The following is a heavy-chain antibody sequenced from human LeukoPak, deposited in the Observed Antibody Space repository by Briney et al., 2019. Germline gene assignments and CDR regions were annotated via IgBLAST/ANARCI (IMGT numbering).Heavy chain of an antibody. CDR1: GGSISSSSYY. Sequence: SETLSLTCTVSGGSISSSSYYWGWIRQPPGKGLEWIGSICYSGSTYYNPSLKSRVTISVDTSKNQFSLKLSSVTAADTAVHYCARRAALTVTIYYYYGMDVWGQGTTVTVSS. CDR2: ICYSGST. V-gene: IGHV4-39*01. J-gene: IGHJ6*02. CDR3: ARRAALTVTIYYYYGMDV. D-gene: IGHD4-17*01.